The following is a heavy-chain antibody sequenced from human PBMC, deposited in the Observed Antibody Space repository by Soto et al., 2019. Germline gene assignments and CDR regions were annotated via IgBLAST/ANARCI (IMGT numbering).Heavy chain of an antibody. CDR3: ARRLYYDSSGFEGGGMDV. CDR1: GGSISSSRCH. CDR2: IYYSGST. J-gene: IGHJ6*02. Sequence: SETLSLTCTVSGGSISSSRCHWGRIRQPPGKGLEWIGSIYYSGSTYYNPSLKSRVTISVDTSKNQFSLKLSSVTAADTAVYYCARRLYYDSSGFEGGGMDVWGQGTTVTVSS. V-gene: IGHV4-39*01. D-gene: IGHD3-22*01.